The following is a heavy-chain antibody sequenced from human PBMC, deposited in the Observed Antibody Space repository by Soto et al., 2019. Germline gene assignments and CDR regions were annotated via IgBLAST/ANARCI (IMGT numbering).Heavy chain of an antibody. CDR1: GGSFSGYY. J-gene: IGHJ4*02. Sequence: QVQLQQWGAGLLKPSETLSLTCAVYGGSFSGYYWSWIRQPPGKGLEWIGEINHSGSTNYNPSLNSRVTISVDTSKNQFSLKLSSVTAADTAVYYCAREHAWYFAVDYWGQGTLVTVSS. V-gene: IGHV4-34*01. CDR3: AREHAWYFAVDY. CDR2: INHSGST. D-gene: IGHD6-13*01.